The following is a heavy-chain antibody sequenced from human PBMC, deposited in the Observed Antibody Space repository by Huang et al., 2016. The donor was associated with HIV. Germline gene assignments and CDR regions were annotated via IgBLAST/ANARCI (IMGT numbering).Heavy chain of an antibody. CDR3: AKRGGAWGSPYAFDL. CDR2: IIPRLGTR. CDR1: GGSFNNFG. V-gene: IGHV1-69*13. J-gene: IGHJ3*01. D-gene: IGHD3-16*01. Sequence: QVQLVQSGAEVRKPGSSVKVSCRASGGSFNNFGINWVRQAPGQGLEGMGGIIPRLGTRNDAQRFQGRVTITADETTGVVYMELSSLRSDDTAVYFCAKRGGAWGSPYAFDLWGPGTMVTVSS.